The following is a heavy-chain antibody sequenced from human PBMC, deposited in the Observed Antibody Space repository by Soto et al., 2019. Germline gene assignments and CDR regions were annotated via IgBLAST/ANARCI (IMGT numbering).Heavy chain of an antibody. Sequence: LSLTCTVSGGSISSYYWSWIRQPPGKGLEWIGYIYYSGSTNYNPSLKSRVTISVDTSKNQSSLKLSSVAAADTAVYYCARGIRFGGVIVSVSDYYYYYMYVWGKGTTVTVSS. J-gene: IGHJ6*03. CDR1: GGSISSYY. CDR2: IYYSGST. V-gene: IGHV4-59*08. CDR3: ARGIRFGGVIVSVSDYYYYYMYV. D-gene: IGHD3-16*02.